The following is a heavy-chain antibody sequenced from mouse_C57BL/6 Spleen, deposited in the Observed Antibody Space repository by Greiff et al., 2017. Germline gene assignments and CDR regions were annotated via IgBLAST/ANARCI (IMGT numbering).Heavy chain of an antibody. CDR1: GYTFTSYW. CDR2: IHPNSGST. Sequence: QVQLQQPGAELVKPGASVKLSCKASGYTFTSYWMHWVKQRPGQGLEWIGMIHPNSGSTNYNEKFKSKATLTVDKSSSTAYMQLSSLTSEDSAVYYCARRGDSSGLAWFAYWGQGTLVTVSA. J-gene: IGHJ3*01. CDR3: ARRGDSSGLAWFAY. V-gene: IGHV1-64*01. D-gene: IGHD3-2*02.